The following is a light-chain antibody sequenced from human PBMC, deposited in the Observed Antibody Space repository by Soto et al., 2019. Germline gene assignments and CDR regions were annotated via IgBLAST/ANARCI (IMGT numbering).Light chain of an antibody. J-gene: IGKJ5*01. CDR3: QQYNNWPPEGF. Sequence: EIVMTQSPATLSVSPGERATLSCRASQSVSSNLAWYQQKPGQAPRLLIYGASTRATGIPARFSGSGSGTEFTLTISSLQSEDFAVYYCQQYNNWPPEGFFGQGTRLEIK. CDR1: QSVSSN. CDR2: GAS. V-gene: IGKV3-15*01.